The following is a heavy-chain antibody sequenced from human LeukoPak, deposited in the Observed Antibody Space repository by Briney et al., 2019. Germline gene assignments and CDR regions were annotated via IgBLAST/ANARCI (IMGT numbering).Heavy chain of an antibody. V-gene: IGHV4-59*01. D-gene: IGHD4-23*01. Sequence: IPSETLSLTCTVSGGSISSYYWSWIRQPPGKGLEWIGYIYYSGSTNYNPSLKSRVTISVDTSKNQFSLKLSSVTAADTAVYYCARDLDGGSHDYWGQGTLVTVSS. J-gene: IGHJ4*02. CDR1: GGSISSYY. CDR2: IYYSGST. CDR3: ARDLDGGSHDY.